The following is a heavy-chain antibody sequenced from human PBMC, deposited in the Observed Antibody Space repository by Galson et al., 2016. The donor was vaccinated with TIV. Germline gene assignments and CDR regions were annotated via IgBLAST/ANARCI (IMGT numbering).Heavy chain of an antibody. CDR2: IIPNTGGT. CDR3: ARDDVGFDL. Sequence: SVKVSCKASGYTFTGYYMHWVRQAPGQGLEWMGWIIPNTGGTNYAQRFQGRVTMTRDTSISTVYMELSRLRPDDTAVYYCARDDVGFDLWGQGTLATVSS. J-gene: IGHJ4*02. V-gene: IGHV1-2*02. CDR1: GYTFTGYY.